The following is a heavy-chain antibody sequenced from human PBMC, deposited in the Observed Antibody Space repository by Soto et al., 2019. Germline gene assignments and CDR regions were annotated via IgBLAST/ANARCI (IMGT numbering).Heavy chain of an antibody. V-gene: IGHV3-30*18. D-gene: IGHD3-16*01. CDR2: ISYDGSNK. J-gene: IGHJ6*02. Sequence: GGSLRLSCAASGFTFSSYGMHWVRQAPGKGLEWVAVISYDGSNKYYADSVKGRFTISRDNSKNTLYLQMNSLRAEDTAVYYCAKRGGYYYYYGMDVWGQGTTVTVSS. CDR3: AKRGGYYYYYGMDV. CDR1: GFTFSSYG.